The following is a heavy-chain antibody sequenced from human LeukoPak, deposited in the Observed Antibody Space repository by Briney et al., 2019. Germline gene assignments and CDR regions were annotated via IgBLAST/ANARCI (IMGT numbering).Heavy chain of an antibody. Sequence: IPGGSLRLSCAASGFTFSGYTMNWVRQAPGKGLEWVSSISSSSSYIYYADSVKGRFTISRDNAKNSLYLQMNSLRAEDTAVYYCARLRDYGGYDRSPIDYWGQGTLVTVSS. CDR1: GFTFSGYT. J-gene: IGHJ4*02. D-gene: IGHD5-12*01. CDR2: ISSSSSYI. CDR3: ARLRDYGGYDRSPIDY. V-gene: IGHV3-21*01.